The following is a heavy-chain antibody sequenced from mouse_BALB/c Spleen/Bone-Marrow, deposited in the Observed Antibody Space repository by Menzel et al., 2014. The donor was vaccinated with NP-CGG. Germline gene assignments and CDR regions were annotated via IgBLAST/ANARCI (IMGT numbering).Heavy chain of an antibody. Sequence: VQLQQSGPELVKPGASVKISCKTSGYTFTEYTMHWVKQSPGKSLEWIGGINPNNGGTVYNQKFEDKATLTVDKSSSTAYMEFRSLTSEDSAIYYCARSRGNYWYFDVWGAGTTVTVSS. CDR2: INPNNGGT. J-gene: IGHJ1*01. D-gene: IGHD2-1*01. V-gene: IGHV1-18*01. CDR1: GYTFTEYT. CDR3: ARSRGNYWYFDV.